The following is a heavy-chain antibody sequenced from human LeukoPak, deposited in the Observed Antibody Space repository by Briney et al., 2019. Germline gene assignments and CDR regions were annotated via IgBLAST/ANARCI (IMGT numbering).Heavy chain of an antibody. V-gene: IGHV3-30-3*01. Sequence: PGGSLRLSCAASGFTVSSNYMSWVRQAPGKGLEWVAVISYDGSNKYYADSVKGRFTISRDNSKNTLYLQMNSLRAEDTAVYYCAREYGSGSYYYYYYGMDVWGQGTTVTVSS. J-gene: IGHJ6*02. CDR3: AREYGSGSYYYYYYGMDV. D-gene: IGHD3-10*01. CDR2: ISYDGSNK. CDR1: GFTVSSNY.